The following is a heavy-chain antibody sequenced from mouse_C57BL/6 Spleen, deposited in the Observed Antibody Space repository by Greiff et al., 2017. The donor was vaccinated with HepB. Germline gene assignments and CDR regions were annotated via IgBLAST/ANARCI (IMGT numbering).Heavy chain of an antibody. CDR3: ARAGYGSTNYFDY. CDR1: GYSITSGYY. CDR2: ISYDGSN. V-gene: IGHV3-6*01. Sequence: DVKLQESGPGLVKPSQSLSLTCSVTGYSITSGYYWNWIRQFPGNKLEWMGYISYDGSNNYNPSLKNRISITRDTSKNQFFLKLNSVTTEDTATYYCARAGYGSTNYFDYWGQGTTLTVSS. D-gene: IGHD1-1*01. J-gene: IGHJ2*01.